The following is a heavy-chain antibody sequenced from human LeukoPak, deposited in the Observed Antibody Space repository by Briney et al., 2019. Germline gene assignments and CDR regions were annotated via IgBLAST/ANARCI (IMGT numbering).Heavy chain of an antibody. V-gene: IGHV4-31*03. D-gene: IGHD5-18*01. Sequence: SQTLSLTCTVSGGSISSGGYYWSWIRQHPGKGLEWIGYIYYSGSTYYNPSLKSRVTMSVDTSKNQFSLKLSSVTAADTAVYYCARDRWNTATRYYFDYWGQGTLVTVSS. J-gene: IGHJ4*02. CDR1: GGSISSGGYY. CDR2: IYYSGST. CDR3: ARDRWNTATRYYFDY.